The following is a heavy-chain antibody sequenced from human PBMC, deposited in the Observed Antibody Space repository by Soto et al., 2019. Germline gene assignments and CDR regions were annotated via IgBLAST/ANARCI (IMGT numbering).Heavy chain of an antibody. CDR2: ISSSSSYT. CDR3: ARGLSGSGSYWGYYYYGMDV. CDR1: GFTFSDYY. Sequence: PGGSLRLSCAASGFTFSDYYMSWIRQAPGKGLEWVSYISSSSSYTNYADSVKGRFTISRDNAKNSLYLQMDSLRAEDTAVYYCARGLSGSGSYWGYYYYGMDVWGQGTTVTVSS. V-gene: IGHV3-11*06. J-gene: IGHJ6*02. D-gene: IGHD3-10*01.